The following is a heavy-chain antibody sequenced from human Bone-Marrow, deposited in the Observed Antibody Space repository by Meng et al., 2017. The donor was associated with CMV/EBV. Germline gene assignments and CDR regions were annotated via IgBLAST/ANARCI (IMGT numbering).Heavy chain of an antibody. CDR2: INHSGST. CDR1: GESFNDYF. J-gene: IGHJ4*02. D-gene: IGHD4-11*01. V-gene: IGHV4-34*01. Sequence: SETLSLTCAVYGESFNDYFWTWNRQPPGKGLEWIGEINHSGSTKYTPSLKSRVTLSVDTSKHQFSLRLNSVTAADTAMYYCARGRNYGGTYFDYWGQGLVTVSS. CDR3: ARGRNYGGTYFDY.